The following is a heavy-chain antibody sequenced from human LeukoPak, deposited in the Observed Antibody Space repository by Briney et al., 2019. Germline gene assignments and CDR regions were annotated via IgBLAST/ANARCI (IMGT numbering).Heavy chain of an antibody. CDR1: GGTFSSYA. V-gene: IGHV1-69*04. Sequence: SVKVSCKASGGTFSSYAISWVRQAPGQGLEWMGRIIPILGIANYAQKFQGRVTITADKSTSTAYMELSSLRSEDTAVYYCASLGPYYDILTGSSPRDYWGQGTLVTVSS. CDR3: ASLGPYYDILTGSSPRDY. J-gene: IGHJ4*02. D-gene: IGHD3-9*01. CDR2: IIPILGIA.